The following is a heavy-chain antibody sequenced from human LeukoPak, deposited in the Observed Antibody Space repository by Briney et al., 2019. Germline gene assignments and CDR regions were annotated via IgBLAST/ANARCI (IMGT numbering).Heavy chain of an antibody. V-gene: IGHV3-49*04. J-gene: IGHJ4*02. CDR3: TSASIDDFWSGYYTGYYYFDY. D-gene: IGHD3-3*01. CDR1: GFTFGDYA. CDR2: IRSKAYGGTT. Sequence: GGSLRLSCTASGFTFGDYAMSWVRQAPGKGLEWVGFIRSKAYGGTTEYAASVKGRFTISRDDSKSIAYLQMNSLKTGDTAVYYCTSASIDDFWSGYYTGYYYFDYWGQGTLVTVSS.